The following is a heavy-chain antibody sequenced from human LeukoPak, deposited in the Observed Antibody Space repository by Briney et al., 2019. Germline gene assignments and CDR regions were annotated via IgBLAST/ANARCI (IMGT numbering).Heavy chain of an antibody. D-gene: IGHD2-2*01. J-gene: IGHJ5*02. V-gene: IGHV3-23*01. CDR2: ISGSGGST. Sequence: PGGSLRLSCAASGFTFSSYAMSWVRQAPGKGLEWVSAISGSGGSTYYADSVKGRFTISRDNSKNTLYLQMNSLRSEDTAVYYCARSRYCSSTSCQNNWFDPWGQGTLVTVSS. CDR1: GFTFSSYA. CDR3: ARSRYCSSTSCQNNWFDP.